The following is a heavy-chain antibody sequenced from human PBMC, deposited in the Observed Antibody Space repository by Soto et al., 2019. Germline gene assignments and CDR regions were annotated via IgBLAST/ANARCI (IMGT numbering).Heavy chain of an antibody. CDR2: IYYSGST. V-gene: IGHV4-31*03. Sequence: SETLSLTYTVSGGSISSGGYYWSWIRQHPGKGLEWIGYIYYSGSTYYNPSLKSRVTISVDTSKNQFSLKLSSVTAADTAVYYCARSVVVPAARKLNWFDPWGQGTLVTVSS. CDR3: ARSVVVPAARKLNWFDP. CDR1: GGSISSGGYY. D-gene: IGHD2-2*01. J-gene: IGHJ5*02.